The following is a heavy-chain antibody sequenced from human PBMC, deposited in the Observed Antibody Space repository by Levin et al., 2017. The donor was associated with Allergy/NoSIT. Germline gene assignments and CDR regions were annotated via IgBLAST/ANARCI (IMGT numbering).Heavy chain of an antibody. D-gene: IGHD5-12*01. CDR2: ISWDGSET. J-gene: IGHJ5*02. V-gene: IGHV3-43*01. Sequence: HGESLKISCAASRFSFDGYSMSWVRQVPGKGLEWVSLISWDGSETHYADSVKGRFTISRDNIKNSLYLQMNSLRTEDTALYYCTKAYSGYDWWFDPWGQGTLVTVSS. CDR3: TKAYSGYDWWFDP. CDR1: RFSFDGYS.